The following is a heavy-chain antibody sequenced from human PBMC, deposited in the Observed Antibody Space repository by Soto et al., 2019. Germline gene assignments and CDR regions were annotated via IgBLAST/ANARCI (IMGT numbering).Heavy chain of an antibody. CDR2: INSDGSST. CDR1: GFTFSSYW. V-gene: IGHV3-74*01. D-gene: IGHD4-17*01. Sequence: GGSLRLSCAASGFTFSSYWMHWVRQAPGKGLVWVSRINSDGSSTSHADSVKGRFTISRDNAKNTLYLQMNSLRAEDTAVYYCARGPHYGMIDYWGQGTLVTVSS. CDR3: ARGPHYGMIDY. J-gene: IGHJ4*02.